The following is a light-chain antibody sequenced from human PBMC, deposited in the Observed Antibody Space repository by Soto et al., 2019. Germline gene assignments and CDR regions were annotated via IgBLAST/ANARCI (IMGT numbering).Light chain of an antibody. CDR2: AAS. Sequence: DIQMTQSPSSLSASVGDRVTITCRASQSISSYLNWYQQKPGKAPKLLIYAASSLQSGVPPRLSGSGSGTDFPLTISSLQPEDFATYYCQQSYSTPQRTFGQGTKVEIK. V-gene: IGKV1-39*01. CDR1: QSISSY. CDR3: QQSYSTPQRT. J-gene: IGKJ1*01.